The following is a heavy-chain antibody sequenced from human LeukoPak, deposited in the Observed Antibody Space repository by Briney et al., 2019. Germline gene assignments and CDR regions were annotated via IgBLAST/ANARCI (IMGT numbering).Heavy chain of an antibody. CDR1: GFTFNNYA. CDR3: ARDPGDRWFFDL. D-gene: IGHD7-27*01. J-gene: IGHJ2*01. Sequence: GGSLRLSCAASGFTFNNYAMDWVRQAPGKGLEWVSLISRSGATTYYADSVKGRFTISRDNSRNTLYLQMTCLRAEDTAVYYCARDPGDRWFFDLWGRGTLVTVSS. V-gene: IGHV3-23*01. CDR2: ISRSGATT.